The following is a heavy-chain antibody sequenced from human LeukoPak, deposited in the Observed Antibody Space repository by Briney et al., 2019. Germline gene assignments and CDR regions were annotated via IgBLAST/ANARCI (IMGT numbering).Heavy chain of an antibody. CDR2: ITSSSSTM. CDR3: ARKSGSSGYPFDY. J-gene: IGHJ4*02. CDR1: GSPFSSYS. D-gene: IGHD3-22*01. Sequence: GGSLRLSCAASGSPFSSYSMNWVRQAPGKGLEWVSYITSSSSTMYYADAVKGRFAISRDNAKNSLYLQMNRLRAEDTAVYYCARKSGSSGYPFDYWGQGILVTVSS. V-gene: IGHV3-48*01.